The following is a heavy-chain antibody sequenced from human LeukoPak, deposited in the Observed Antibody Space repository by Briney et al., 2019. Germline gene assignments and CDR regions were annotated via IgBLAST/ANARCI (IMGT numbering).Heavy chain of an antibody. CDR1: GFTFDDYA. CDR2: ISGDGGTA. Sequence: GGSLRLSCAASGFTFDDYAMHWVRQAPGKGLEWVSLISGDGGTAYSADSVKGRFTISRDNSKNSLYLQMNSLRTEDTALYYCARSLPDYFDYWGQGTLVTVSS. CDR3: ARSLPDYFDY. V-gene: IGHV3-43*02. J-gene: IGHJ4*02.